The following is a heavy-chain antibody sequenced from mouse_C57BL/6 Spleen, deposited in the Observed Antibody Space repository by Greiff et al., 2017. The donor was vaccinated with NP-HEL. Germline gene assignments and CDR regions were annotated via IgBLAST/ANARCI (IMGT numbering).Heavy chain of an antibody. CDR2: IDPETGGT. V-gene: IGHV1-15*01. J-gene: IGHJ4*01. CDR1: GYTFTDYE. CDR3: TRRLPHYYAMDY. D-gene: IGHD2-2*01. Sequence: QVQLQQSGAELVRPGASVTLSCKASGYTFTDYEMHWVKQTPVHGLEWIGAIDPETGGTAYNQKFKGKAILTADKSSSTAYMELRSLTSEDSAVYYCTRRLPHYYAMDYWGQGTSVTVSS.